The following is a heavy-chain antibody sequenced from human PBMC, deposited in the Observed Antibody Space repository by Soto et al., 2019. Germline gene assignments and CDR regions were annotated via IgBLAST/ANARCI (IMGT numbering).Heavy chain of an antibody. J-gene: IGHJ4*03. Sequence: GESLRHSCAASGCMFNNYGIHWGRQAPGKGLEWVAVISYDGREKYYLDSVKGRVTISRDNSQKTAYLQMNSVRPEDAAVYYCARDLSASGRVDTEFRGQWPQGTV. D-gene: IGHD3-10*01. V-gene: IGHV3-30*03. CDR2: ISYDGREK. CDR3: ARDLSASGRVDTEF. CDR1: GCMFNNYG.